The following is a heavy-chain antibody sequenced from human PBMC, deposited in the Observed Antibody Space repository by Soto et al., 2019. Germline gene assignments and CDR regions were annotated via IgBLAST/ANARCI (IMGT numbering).Heavy chain of an antibody. V-gene: IGHV4-34*01. D-gene: IGHD3-10*01. CDR1: GGSFSGYY. CDR2: INHSGST. CDR3: ARGAYGSGSYKLIGWFDP. J-gene: IGHJ5*02. Sequence: SETLSLTCAVYGGSFSGYYWSWIRQPPGKGLEWIGEINHSGSTNYNPSLKSRVTISVDTSKNQFSLKLGSVTAADTAVYYCARGAYGSGSYKLIGWFDPWGQGTLVTVSS.